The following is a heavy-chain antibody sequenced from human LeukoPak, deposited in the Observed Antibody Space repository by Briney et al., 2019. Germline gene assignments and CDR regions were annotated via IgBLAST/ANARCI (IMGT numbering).Heavy chain of an antibody. J-gene: IGHJ6*02. CDR2: IRSKANSYAT. CDR1: GFTFSGSA. V-gene: IGHV3-73*01. D-gene: IGHD4-17*01. CDR3: TRLDYGDNYYYGMDV. Sequence: GGSLRLSCAASGFTFSGSAMHRVRQASGKGLEWVGRIRSKANSYATAYAASVKGRFTISRDDSKNTAYLQMNSLKTEDTAVYYCTRLDYGDNYYYGMDVWGQGTTVTVSS.